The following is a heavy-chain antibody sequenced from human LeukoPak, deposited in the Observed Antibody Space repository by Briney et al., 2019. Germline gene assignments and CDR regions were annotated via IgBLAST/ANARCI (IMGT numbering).Heavy chain of an antibody. CDR1: GGTFSSYA. Sequence: ASVKVSCKASGGTFSSYAISWVRQAPGQGLEWMGGIIPIFGTANYAQKFQGRVTITSDVFTSTGYMELSSLRSEDPAVYSCARGTPGYSSSWYGVGYYGMDLWGKGNTVTVSS. D-gene: IGHD6-13*01. CDR2: IIPIFGTA. J-gene: IGHJ6*04. V-gene: IGHV1-69*01. CDR3: ARGTPGYSSSWYGVGYYGMDL.